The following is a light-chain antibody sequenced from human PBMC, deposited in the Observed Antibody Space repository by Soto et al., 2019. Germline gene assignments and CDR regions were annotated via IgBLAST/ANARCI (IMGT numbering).Light chain of an antibody. CDR1: SSNIGAGYD. V-gene: IGLV1-40*01. CDR3: QSYDSSLSGSGRV. Sequence: QSVLTQPPSVSGAPGQRVTISCTGSSSNIGAGYDVHWYQQLPGTAPKLLIYGNSNRPSGVTDRFSGSKSGTSASLAITGLQAEDEADYYCQSYDSSLSGSGRVFGGGTKLTVL. J-gene: IGLJ3*02. CDR2: GNS.